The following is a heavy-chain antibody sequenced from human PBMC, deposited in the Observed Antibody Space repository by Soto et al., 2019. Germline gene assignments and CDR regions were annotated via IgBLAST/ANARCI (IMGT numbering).Heavy chain of an antibody. CDR1: GFTFSSYA. Sequence: QPGGSLRLSCAASGFTFSSYAMHWVRQAPGKGLEWVAVISYDGSNKYYADSVKGRFTISRDNSKNTLYLQMNSLRAEDTAVYYCATDKLPGYSSGSNWFDTWGQGTLVTVSS. J-gene: IGHJ5*01. CDR2: ISYDGSNK. D-gene: IGHD6-19*01. V-gene: IGHV3-30-3*01. CDR3: ATDKLPGYSSGSNWFDT.